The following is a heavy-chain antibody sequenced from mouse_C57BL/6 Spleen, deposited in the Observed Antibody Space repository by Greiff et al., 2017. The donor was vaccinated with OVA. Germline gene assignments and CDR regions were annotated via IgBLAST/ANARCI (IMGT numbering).Heavy chain of an antibody. V-gene: IGHV1-69*01. CDR3: ARPSPHYYGSSYYCDY. CDR2: IDPSDSYT. D-gene: IGHD1-1*01. Sequence: QVQLQQPGAELVMPGASVKLSCKASGYTFTSYWMHWVKQRPGQGLEWIGEIDPSDSYTNYNQKFKGKSTLTVDKSSSTAYMQLISLTSEDSAVYYCARPSPHYYGSSYYCDYWGQGTTLTVSS. J-gene: IGHJ2*01. CDR1: GYTFTSYW.